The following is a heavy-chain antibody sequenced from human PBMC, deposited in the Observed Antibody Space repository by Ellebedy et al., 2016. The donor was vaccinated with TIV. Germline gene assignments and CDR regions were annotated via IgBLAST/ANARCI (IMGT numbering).Heavy chain of an antibody. CDR2: IGTGGNT. CDR1: GFTFTTYA. D-gene: IGHD5-24*01. Sequence: GESLKISCAASGFTFTTYAMHWVRQAPGKGLEWVSGIGTGGNTSYADSVKGRFTISRDNSKNTLYLQMNSLRAGDTAVYYCAKDQVAGDGRWVFDSWGQGTVVTVSS. V-gene: IGHV3-23*01. J-gene: IGHJ3*01. CDR3: AKDQVAGDGRWVFDS.